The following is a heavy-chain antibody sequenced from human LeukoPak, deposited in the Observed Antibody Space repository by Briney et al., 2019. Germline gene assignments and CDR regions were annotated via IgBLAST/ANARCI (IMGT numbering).Heavy chain of an antibody. CDR2: ISPGDSDD. Sequence: GESLKISCKGSGYSISRYWIAWVRQKPGKGLEWMGIISPGDSDDIYSPSFQGHVTISADKSIKTAYLQWSSLKASDTAMYYCARGLSQSSPSVLGDYWGQGTLVTVSS. V-gene: IGHV5-51*01. D-gene: IGHD3-16*01. J-gene: IGHJ4*02. CDR1: GYSISRYW. CDR3: ARGLSQSSPSVLGDY.